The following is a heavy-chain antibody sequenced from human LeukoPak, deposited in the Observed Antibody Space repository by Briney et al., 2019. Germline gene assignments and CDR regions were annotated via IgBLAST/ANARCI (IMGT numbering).Heavy chain of an antibody. V-gene: IGHV4-61*08. CDR1: GGSISS. CDR3: ARWGRYSSSPIDY. CDR2: IYFSGST. J-gene: IGHJ4*02. D-gene: IGHD2-2*01. Sequence: SETLSLTCTVSGGSISSFYWSWFYWSWIRQPPGKGLEWIGYIYFSGSTNYNPSLKSRVTISVDTSKNQFSLKLSSVTAADTAVYYCARWGRYSSSPIDYWGQGTLVTVSS.